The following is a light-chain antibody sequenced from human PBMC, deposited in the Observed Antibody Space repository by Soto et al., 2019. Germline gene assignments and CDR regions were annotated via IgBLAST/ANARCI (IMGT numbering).Light chain of an antibody. J-gene: IGKJ5*01. Sequence: DIQMTQSPSSLSASVGERVTITCRTSQSVGTYLNWYQHKPGKTPNLLICAASSLQRGVPSRFTGSGSGTTFTLTVSSLQPEDFATYYCQQSFTSPITFGQGTRLEIK. CDR1: QSVGTY. V-gene: IGKV1-39*01. CDR2: AAS. CDR3: QQSFTSPIT.